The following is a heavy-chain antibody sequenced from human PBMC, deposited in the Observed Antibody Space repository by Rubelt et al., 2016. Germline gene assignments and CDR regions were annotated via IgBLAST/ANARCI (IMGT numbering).Heavy chain of an antibody. J-gene: IGHJ1*01. CDR1: GFTVSTKY. D-gene: IGHD3-3*01. V-gene: IGHV3-66*01. CDR2: VYSGGGT. Sequence: EVQLVESGGGLVQPGGSLRLSCAVSGFTVSTKYMSWVRQAPGKGLEWVSAVYSGGGTYYADSVRGRFTISRDNSKNTLYLQMNSLRAEDTAVYYWARDERGIDDGGQGTLVTVSS. CDR3: ARDERGIDD.